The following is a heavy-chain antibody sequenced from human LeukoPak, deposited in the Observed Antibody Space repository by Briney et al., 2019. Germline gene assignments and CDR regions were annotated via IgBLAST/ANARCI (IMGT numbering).Heavy chain of an antibody. CDR1: GGSISSYY. CDR3: ARSRPTAMVTRWFDY. CDR2: IYYSGST. D-gene: IGHD5-18*01. V-gene: IGHV4-59*01. J-gene: IGHJ4*02. Sequence: PSETLSLTCTVSGGSISSYYWSWIRQPPGKGLEWIGYIYYSGSTNYNPSLKSRVTISVDTSKNQFSLKLSSVTAADTAVYYCARSRPTAMVTRWFDYWGQGTLVTVSS.